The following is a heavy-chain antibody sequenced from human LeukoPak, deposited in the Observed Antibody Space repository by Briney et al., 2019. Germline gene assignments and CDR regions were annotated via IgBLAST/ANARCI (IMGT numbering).Heavy chain of an antibody. CDR2: IYDSGST. Sequence: SESLSLTSTVSGGSISSGGYYWSWIRQHPGKGLECIVYIYDSGSTYYNPSLKSRVTISVDTSKNQFSLKLSSVTAADTAVYYCARDVISEGGRDLFDYWGRGTLVTVSS. V-gene: IGHV4-31*03. J-gene: IGHJ4*02. CDR3: ARDVISEGGRDLFDY. D-gene: IGHD2-15*01. CDR1: GGSISSGGYY.